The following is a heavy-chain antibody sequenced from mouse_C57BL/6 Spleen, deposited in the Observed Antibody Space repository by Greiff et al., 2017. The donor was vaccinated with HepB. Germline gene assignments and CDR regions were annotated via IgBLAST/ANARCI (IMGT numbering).Heavy chain of an antibody. J-gene: IGHJ4*01. CDR1: GYAFSSSW. V-gene: IGHV1-82*01. CDR3: ARSDYYGPPMDY. Sequence: VQLQQSGPELVKPGASVKISCKASGYAFSSSWMNWVKQRPGNGLEWIGRIYPGDGDTNYNGKFKGKATLTADKSSSTAYMQLSSLTSEDSAVYFCARSDYYGPPMDYWGQGTSVTVSS. CDR2: IYPGDGDT. D-gene: IGHD1-2*01.